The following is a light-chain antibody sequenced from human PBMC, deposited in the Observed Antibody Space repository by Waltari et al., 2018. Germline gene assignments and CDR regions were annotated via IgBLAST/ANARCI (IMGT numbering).Light chain of an antibody. Sequence: DIQMTQSPSSLSASVGDRVTITCRASQSISSYLNWYQQKPGKAPKLLIYAASSLQSGVPSRFRGSGSGTDFTLTISSLQPEDFATYYCQQSYSTLCWTFGQGTKLEIK. CDR3: QQSYSTLCWT. V-gene: IGKV1-39*01. CDR1: QSISSY. J-gene: IGKJ2*01. CDR2: AAS.